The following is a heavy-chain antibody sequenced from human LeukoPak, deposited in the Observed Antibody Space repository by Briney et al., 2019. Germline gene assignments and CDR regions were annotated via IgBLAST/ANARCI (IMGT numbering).Heavy chain of an antibody. CDR1: GGSISSGSYY. D-gene: IGHD3-22*01. CDR3: ARSEMGYYYDSSGYYSPSYFDY. V-gene: IGHV4-39*01. CDR2: IYYSGST. Sequence: SETLSLTCTVSGGSISSGSYYWSWIRQPPGKGLEWIESIYYSGSTYYNPSLKSRVTISVDTSKNQFSLKLSSVTAADTAVYYCARSEMGYYYDSSGYYSPSYFDYWGQGTLVTVSS. J-gene: IGHJ4*02.